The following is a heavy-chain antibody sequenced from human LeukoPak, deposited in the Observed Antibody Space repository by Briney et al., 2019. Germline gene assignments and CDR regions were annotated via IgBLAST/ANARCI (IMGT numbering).Heavy chain of an antibody. V-gene: IGHV4-34*01. CDR2: INHSGST. CDR1: GGSFSGYY. CDR3: ARSTVSVITRGAFDI. D-gene: IGHD3-22*01. Sequence: PSETLSLTCAVYGGSFSGYYWSWIRQPPGKGLEWIGEINHSGSTNYNPSLKSRVTISVDNSENHFSLKLSSVSAADTALYYCARSTVSVITRGAFDIWGQGTMVTVSS. J-gene: IGHJ3*02.